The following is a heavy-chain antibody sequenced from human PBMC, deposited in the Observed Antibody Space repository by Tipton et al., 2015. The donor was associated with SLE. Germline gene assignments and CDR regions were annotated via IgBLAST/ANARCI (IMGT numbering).Heavy chain of an antibody. J-gene: IGHJ6*03. D-gene: IGHD6-25*01. V-gene: IGHV4-59*07. CDR1: GGSISSYY. Sequence: TLSLTCTVSGGSISSYYWSWIRQPPGKGLEWIGYIYYSGSTNYNPSLKSRVTISVDTSKNQFSLKLSSVTAADTAVYYCARGYQRPLGADYYYDMYGWGKGTSVTVSS. CDR3: ARGYQRPLGADYYYDMYG. CDR2: IYYSGST.